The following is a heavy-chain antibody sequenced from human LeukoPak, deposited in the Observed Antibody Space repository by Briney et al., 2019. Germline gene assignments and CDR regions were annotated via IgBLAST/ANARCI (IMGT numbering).Heavy chain of an antibody. J-gene: IGHJ3*02. CDR1: GFTFSSYG. D-gene: IGHD3-22*01. CDR3: AGTYCYDKGAFDI. Sequence: PGGSLRLSCAASGFTFSSYGMSWVRQAPGKGLEWVSAISGSGGSTYYADSVKGRFTISRDNSKNTLYLQMNSLRAEDTAVYYCAGTYCYDKGAFDIWGQGTMVTVSS. V-gene: IGHV3-23*01. CDR2: ISGSGGST.